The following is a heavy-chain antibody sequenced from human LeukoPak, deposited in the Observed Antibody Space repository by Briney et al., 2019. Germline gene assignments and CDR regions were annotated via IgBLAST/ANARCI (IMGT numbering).Heavy chain of an antibody. J-gene: IGHJ4*02. Sequence: SETLSLTCTVSGGSISSYYWGWIRQPPGKGLEWIGSIYYSGSTYYNPSLKSRVTISVDTSKNQFSLKLSSVTAADTAVYYCARDRKQLAPFDYWGQGTLVTVSS. V-gene: IGHV4-39*07. CDR1: GGSISSYY. D-gene: IGHD6-13*01. CDR3: ARDRKQLAPFDY. CDR2: IYYSGST.